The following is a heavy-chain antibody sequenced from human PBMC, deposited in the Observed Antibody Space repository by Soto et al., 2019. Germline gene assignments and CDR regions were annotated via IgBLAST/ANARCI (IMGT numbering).Heavy chain of an antibody. Sequence: ASVKVSCKASGGTFSSYAISWVRQAPGQGLEWMGGIIPIFGTANYAQKFQGRVTITADESTSTAYMELSSLRSEDTAVYYCARVRITISTYYYYGMDVWVPETLLVTVSS. V-gene: IGHV1-69*13. CDR1: GGTFSSYA. D-gene: IGHD3-9*01. CDR3: ARVRITISTYYYYGMDV. CDR2: IIPIFGTA. J-gene: IGHJ6*02.